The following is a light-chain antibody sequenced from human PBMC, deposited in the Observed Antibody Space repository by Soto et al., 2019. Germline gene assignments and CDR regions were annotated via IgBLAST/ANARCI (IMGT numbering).Light chain of an antibody. CDR2: GAS. V-gene: IGKV3-20*01. J-gene: IGKJ3*01. CDR3: QQYGSSPLFT. Sequence: EIVLTQSPGTLSLSPGERATLSCRASQSASSSYLAWYQQKPGQAPRLLIYGASSRATGIPDRFSASGSGTDFTLTISRLEPEDFAVYYCQQYGSSPLFTFGPGTRVDIK. CDR1: QSASSSY.